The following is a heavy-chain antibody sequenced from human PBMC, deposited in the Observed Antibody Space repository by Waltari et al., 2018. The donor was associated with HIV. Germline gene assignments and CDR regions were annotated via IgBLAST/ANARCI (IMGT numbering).Heavy chain of an antibody. J-gene: IGHJ4*02. CDR2: IYYSGST. Sequence: QLQLQESGPGLVKPSETLSLTCTVSGGSISSSSYYWGWNRQPPGKGLEWIGNIYYSGSTYYSPSLKSRVTMSVDTSKNQFSLKLSSVTAADTAVYYCARLEIDNSGYYYDDHWGQGTLVTVSS. D-gene: IGHD3-22*01. CDR3: ARLEIDNSGYYYDDH. V-gene: IGHV4-39*01. CDR1: GGSISSSSYY.